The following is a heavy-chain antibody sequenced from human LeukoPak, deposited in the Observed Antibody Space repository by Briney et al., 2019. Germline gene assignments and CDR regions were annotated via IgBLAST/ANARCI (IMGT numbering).Heavy chain of an antibody. CDR2: INPSGGST. V-gene: IGHV1-46*01. CDR1: GYTFTSYY. J-gene: IGHJ5*02. Sequence: GASVKVSCKASGYTFTSYYMHWVRQAPGQGLEWMGIINPSGGSTSYAQKFQGRVTMSRDTSTSTVYMELSSLRSEDTAVYYCARVVGSSGWPGNNWFDPWGQGTLVTVSS. D-gene: IGHD6-19*01. CDR3: ARVVGSSGWPGNNWFDP.